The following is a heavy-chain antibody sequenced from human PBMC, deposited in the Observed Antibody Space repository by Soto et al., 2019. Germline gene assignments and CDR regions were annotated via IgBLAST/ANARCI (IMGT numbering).Heavy chain of an antibody. D-gene: IGHD6-6*01. CDR3: ARHGIAARPLRAFDI. CDR2: IYPGDSDT. V-gene: IGHV5-51*01. Sequence: GESLKISCKGSRYSFTSYWIGWVRQMPGKGLEWMGIIYPGDSDTRYSPSFQGQVTISADKSISTAYLQWSSLKASDTAMYYCARHGIAARPLRAFDIWGQGTMDTVSS. J-gene: IGHJ3*02. CDR1: RYSFTSYW.